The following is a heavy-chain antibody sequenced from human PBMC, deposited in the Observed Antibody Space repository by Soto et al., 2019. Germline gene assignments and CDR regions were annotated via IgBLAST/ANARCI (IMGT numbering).Heavy chain of an antibody. J-gene: IGHJ6*02. CDR3: TRDLPLRASRHYYGNYYGMDV. Sequence: GGSLRLSCTASGFTFGDYAMSWFRQAPGKGLEWVGFIRSKAYGGTTEYAASVKGRFTISRDDSKSIAYLQMNSLKTEDTAVYYCTRDLPLRASRHYYGNYYGMDVWGQGTTVTVS. V-gene: IGHV3-49*03. CDR2: IRSKAYGGTT. CDR1: GFTFGDYA. D-gene: IGHD3-10*01.